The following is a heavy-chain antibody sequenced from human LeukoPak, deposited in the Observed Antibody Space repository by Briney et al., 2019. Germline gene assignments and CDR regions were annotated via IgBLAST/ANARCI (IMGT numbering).Heavy chain of an antibody. J-gene: IGHJ3*02. CDR3: ARDRTRYCSSTSCYLDAFDI. V-gene: IGHV4-61*02. D-gene: IGHD2-2*01. CDR1: GGSISSGSYY. CDR2: IYTSGGT. Sequence: NPSETLSLTCTVSGGSISSGSYYWSWIRQPAGRGLEWMGRIYTSGGTNYNPSLKSRVTISVDTSKNQFYLQLSSVTAADTAVYYCARDRTRYCSSTSCYLDAFDIWGQGTMVTVSS.